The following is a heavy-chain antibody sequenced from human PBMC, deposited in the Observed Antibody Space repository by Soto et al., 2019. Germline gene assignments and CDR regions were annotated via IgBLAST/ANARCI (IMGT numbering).Heavy chain of an antibody. V-gene: IGHV4-59*01. D-gene: IGHD2-15*01. CDR2: IYYSGSS. CDR1: GVSFSTYY. Sequence: QVQLQESGPGLVKPSETLSLTCTVSGVSFSTYYWSWIRQAPGKGLVWIGYIYYSGSSNYNPSLKSRVTMSVDTSKNQLSLKLSSVTAADTAVYYCARDQGGPFDYWGQGTLVTVSS. J-gene: IGHJ4*02. CDR3: ARDQGGPFDY.